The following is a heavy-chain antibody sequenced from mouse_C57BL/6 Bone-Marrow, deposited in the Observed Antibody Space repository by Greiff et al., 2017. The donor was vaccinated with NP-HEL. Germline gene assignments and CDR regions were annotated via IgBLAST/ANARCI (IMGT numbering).Heavy chain of an antibody. D-gene: IGHD2-4*01. J-gene: IGHJ3*01. CDR1: GFTFSDFY. V-gene: IGHV7-1*01. CDR3: ARDVGLRRFAY. CDR2: SRNKANDYTT. Sequence: EVKVVESGGGLVQSGRSLRLSCATSGFTFSDFYMEWVRQAPGKGLEWIAASRNKANDYTTEYSASVKGRFIVSRDTSQSILYLQMNALRAEDTAIYYCARDVGLRRFAYWGQGTLVTVSA.